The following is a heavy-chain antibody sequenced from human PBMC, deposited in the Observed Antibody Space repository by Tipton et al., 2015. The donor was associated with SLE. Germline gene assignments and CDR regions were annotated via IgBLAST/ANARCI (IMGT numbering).Heavy chain of an antibody. D-gene: IGHD1-14*01. J-gene: IGHJ6*02. CDR1: GGTFSSNT. CDR3: AGPYNTNLADGLDV. V-gene: IGHV1-69*09. CDR2: IIPILNIP. Sequence: QVQLVQSGAEVKKPGSSVRVSCKYSGGTFSSNTISWVRQAPGQGLEWMGRIIPILNIPDYAQKFQGSVTITADKSNNTIYMELSSLRSEDTAVYYCAGPYNTNLADGLDVWGQGTTVTVSS.